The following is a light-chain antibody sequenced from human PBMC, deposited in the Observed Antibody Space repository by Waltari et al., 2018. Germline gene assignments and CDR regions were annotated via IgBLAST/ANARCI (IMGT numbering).Light chain of an antibody. CDR2: GAS. V-gene: IGKV3-20*01. CDR1: QTVTRRY. Sequence: EIVLTQSPGTLSLSPGDSATLSCRASQTVTRRYLAWYQQRPGQAPRLLIYGASNRAAGIPNRISGSGSGTDFTLTITRLEPEDFAVYYCQRYGPSPPYTFGQGTKLEV. J-gene: IGKJ2*01. CDR3: QRYGPSPPYT.